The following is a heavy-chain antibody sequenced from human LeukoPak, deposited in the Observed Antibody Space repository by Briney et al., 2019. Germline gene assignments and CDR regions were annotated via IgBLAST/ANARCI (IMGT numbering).Heavy chain of an antibody. D-gene: IGHD2/OR15-2a*01. V-gene: IGHV1-18*01. CDR1: GYTFTSYG. CDR3: AIIALKGRYQH. CDR2: ISAYNGNT. J-gene: IGHJ1*01. Sequence: ASVTVSCTASGYTFTSYGISWVRQAPGQGLEWMGWISAYNGNTNYAQKLQGRVTMTTDTSTSTSYMELRSLRADDTAVYYCAIIALKGRYQHWGQGTLVTVSS.